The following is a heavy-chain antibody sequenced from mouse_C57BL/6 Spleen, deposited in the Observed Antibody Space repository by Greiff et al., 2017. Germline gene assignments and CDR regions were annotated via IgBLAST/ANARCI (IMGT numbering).Heavy chain of an antibody. CDR1: GYAFSSYW. Sequence: QVQLQQSGAELVKPGASVKISCKASGYAFSSYWMNWVKQTPGTGLEWIGQIYPGDGDTNSNGKFKGKATLTADKSSSTAYMQLSSLTSEDSAVYFCARKNYARDYWGQGTSVTVSS. V-gene: IGHV1-80*01. J-gene: IGHJ4*01. CDR3: ARKNYARDY. CDR2: IYPGDGDT.